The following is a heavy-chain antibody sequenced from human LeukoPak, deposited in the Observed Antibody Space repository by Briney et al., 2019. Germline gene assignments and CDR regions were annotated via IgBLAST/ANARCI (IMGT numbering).Heavy chain of an antibody. CDR1: GFTFSSYA. J-gene: IGHJ4*02. CDR3: ARGTYYYDSSGYFPYFDY. CDR2: IWYDGSNK. V-gene: IGHV3-33*08. D-gene: IGHD3-22*01. Sequence: GGSLRLSCAASGFTFSSYAMSWVRQAPGKGLEWVAVIWYDGSNKYYADSVKGRFTISRDNSKNTLYLQMDSLRAEDTAVYYCARGTYYYDSSGYFPYFDYWGQGTLVTVSS.